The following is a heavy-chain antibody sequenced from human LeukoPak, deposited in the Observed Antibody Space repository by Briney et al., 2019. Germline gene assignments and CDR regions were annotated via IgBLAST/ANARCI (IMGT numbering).Heavy chain of an antibody. Sequence: GGSLRLSCTASGFIFSNFFMSWVRQSPGKGPEWVSSISAIGGKTYYTDSVKGRFTISKDNPKNMLYLQMNSLRVDDTAVCYCAQSGQFDSWGQGTLVTVSS. V-gene: IGHV3-23*01. CDR3: AQSGQFDS. CDR2: ISAIGGKT. CDR1: GFIFSNFF. J-gene: IGHJ5*01. D-gene: IGHD2-8*02.